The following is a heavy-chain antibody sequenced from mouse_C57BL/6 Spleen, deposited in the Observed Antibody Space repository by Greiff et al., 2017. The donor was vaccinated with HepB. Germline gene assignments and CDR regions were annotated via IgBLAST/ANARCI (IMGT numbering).Heavy chain of an antibody. CDR1: GYTFTDYN. CDR3: ARRGPITTVERPAMDY. D-gene: IGHD1-1*01. V-gene: IGHV1-18*01. Sequence: EVQLQQSGPELVKPGASVKIPCKASGYTFTDYNMDWVKQSHGKSLEWIGDINPNNGGTIYNQKFKGKATLTVDKSSSTAYMELRSLTSEDTAVYYCARRGPITTVERPAMDYWGQGTSVTVSS. CDR2: INPNNGGT. J-gene: IGHJ4*01.